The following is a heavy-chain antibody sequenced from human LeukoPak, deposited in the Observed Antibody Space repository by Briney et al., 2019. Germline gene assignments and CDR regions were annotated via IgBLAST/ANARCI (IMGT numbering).Heavy chain of an antibody. V-gene: IGHV3-7*01. CDR2: IKQDGSEK. J-gene: IGHJ4*02. Sequence: PGGSLRLSCAASGFTFSSYEMSWVRQAPGKGLEWVANIKQDGSEKYYVDSVKGRFTISRDNAKNSLYLQMNSLRAEDTAVYYCARIRIAMVRGFDYWGQGTLVTVSS. CDR3: ARIRIAMVRGFDY. D-gene: IGHD3-10*01. CDR1: GFTFSSYE.